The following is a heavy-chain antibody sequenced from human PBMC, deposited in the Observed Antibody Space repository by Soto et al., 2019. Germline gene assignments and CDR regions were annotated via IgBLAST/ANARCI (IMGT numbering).Heavy chain of an antibody. Sequence: QVQLVESGGGVVQPGRSLRLSCAASGFTFSSYGMHWVRQAPGKGVEWVAVISYDGSNKYYADSVKGRFTISRDNSKNTLYLQMNSLRAEDTAVYYCAKDRAATKGNRNYYYYYGMDVWGQGTTVTVSS. CDR1: GFTFSSYG. V-gene: IGHV3-30*18. CDR3: AKDRAATKGNRNYYYYYGMDV. J-gene: IGHJ6*02. D-gene: IGHD6-25*01. CDR2: ISYDGSNK.